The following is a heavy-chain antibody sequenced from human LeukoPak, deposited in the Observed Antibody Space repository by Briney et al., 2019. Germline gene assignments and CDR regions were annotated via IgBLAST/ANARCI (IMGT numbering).Heavy chain of an antibody. Sequence: GGSLRLSCAASGFTFSSYGMHWVRQAPGKGLEWVAFIRYDGSNKYYADSVKGRFTISRDNSKNTLYLQMNSLRVEDTAVHYCARGNGPWFDPWGQGTLVTVSS. V-gene: IGHV3-30*02. J-gene: IGHJ5*02. CDR2: IRYDGSNK. D-gene: IGHD4-11*01. CDR1: GFTFSSYG. CDR3: ARGNGPWFDP.